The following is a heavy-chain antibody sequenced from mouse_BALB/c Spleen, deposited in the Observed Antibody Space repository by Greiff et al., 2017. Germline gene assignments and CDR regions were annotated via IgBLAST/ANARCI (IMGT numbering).Heavy chain of an antibody. CDR1: GFTFSDYY. Sequence: EVMLVESGGGLVKPGGSLKLSCAASGFTFSDYYMYWVRQTPEKRLEWVATISDGGSYTYYPDSVKGRFTISRDNAKNNLYLQMSSLKSEDTAMFYCARGDDGYYEFGDWGQGTLVTVSA. CDR2: ISDGGSYT. J-gene: IGHJ3*01. CDR3: ARGDDGYYEFGD. D-gene: IGHD2-3*01. V-gene: IGHV5-4*02.